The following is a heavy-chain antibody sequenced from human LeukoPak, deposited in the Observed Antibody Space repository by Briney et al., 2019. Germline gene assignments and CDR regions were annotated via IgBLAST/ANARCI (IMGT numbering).Heavy chain of an antibody. CDR1: GGSISSYY. CDR2: IYTSGST. D-gene: IGHD3-22*01. CDR3: AVGYYDSSGDDAFDI. J-gene: IGHJ3*02. V-gene: IGHV4-4*07. Sequence: PSEILSLTCTVSGGSISSYYWSWIRQPAGKGLEWIGRIYTSGSTNYNPSLKSRVTMSVDTSKNQFSLKLSSVTAADTAVYYCAVGYYDSSGDDAFDIWGQGTMVTVSS.